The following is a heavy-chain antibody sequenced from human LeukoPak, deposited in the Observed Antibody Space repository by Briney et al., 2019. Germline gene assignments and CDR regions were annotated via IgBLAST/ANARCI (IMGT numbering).Heavy chain of an antibody. CDR1: GFTFSSYA. J-gene: IGHJ3*02. CDR3: AKDLNARFGELFVAFDI. CDR2: ISGSGGST. D-gene: IGHD3-10*01. Sequence: QSGGSLRLSCAASGFTFSSYAMSWVRQAPGKGLEWVSAISGSGGSTYYADSVKGRFTISRDNSKNTLYLQMNSLRAEDTAVYYCAKDLNARFGELFVAFDIWGQGTMVTVSS. V-gene: IGHV3-23*01.